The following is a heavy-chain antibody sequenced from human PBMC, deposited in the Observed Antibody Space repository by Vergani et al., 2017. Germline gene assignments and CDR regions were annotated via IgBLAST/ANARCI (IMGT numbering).Heavy chain of an antibody. CDR3: ARGDYGILTGYRY. CDR1: GYIFSNYY. J-gene: IGHJ4*02. Sequence: QVQVVQSGAEVKKSGASVKVSCKTSGYIFSNYYMHWVRQAPGQGLEWMGIINPSVGHANYAQTFQGRVTMTRDTSTSTVYMELSSLRSEDTAIYYCARGDYGILTGYRYWGQGTLVTVSA. CDR2: INPSVGHA. D-gene: IGHD3-9*01. V-gene: IGHV1-46*03.